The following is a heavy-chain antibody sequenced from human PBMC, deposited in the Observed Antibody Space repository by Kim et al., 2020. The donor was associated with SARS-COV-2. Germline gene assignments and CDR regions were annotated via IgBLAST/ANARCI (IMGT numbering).Heavy chain of an antibody. D-gene: IGHD7-27*01. V-gene: IGHV1-69*13. CDR3: ARDPGAVERPWYFDL. CDR1: GGTFSSYA. CDR2: IIPIFGTA. Sequence: SVKVSCKASGGTFSSYAISWVRQAPGQGLEWMGGIIPIFGTANYAQKFQGRVTITADESTSTAYMELSSLRSEDTAVYYCARDPGAVERPWYFDLWGRGTLVTVSS. J-gene: IGHJ2*01.